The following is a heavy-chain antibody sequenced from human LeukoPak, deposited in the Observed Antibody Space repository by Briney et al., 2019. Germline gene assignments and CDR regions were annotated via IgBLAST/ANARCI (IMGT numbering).Heavy chain of an antibody. J-gene: IGHJ3*02. D-gene: IGHD5-12*01. Sequence: PGRSLRLSCAASGFTFSSYGMHWVRQAPGKGLEWVAVISYDGSNKYYADSVKGRYTISRDKSKNTLYLQMNSLRAEDTAVYYCAKKRAPSVSGPILDDAFDIWGQGTMVTVSS. V-gene: IGHV3-30*18. CDR3: AKKRAPSVSGPILDDAFDI. CDR1: GFTFSSYG. CDR2: ISYDGSNK.